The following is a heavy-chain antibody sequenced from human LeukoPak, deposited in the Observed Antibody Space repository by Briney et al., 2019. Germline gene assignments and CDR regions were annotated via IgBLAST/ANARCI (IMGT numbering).Heavy chain of an antibody. J-gene: IGHJ3*02. Sequence: GGSLRLSCAAFGFTFSSYSMNWVRQAPGKGLEWVSYISSSGSTIYYADSVKGRFTISRDNAKNSLYLQMNSLRAEDTAVYYCARSGITRTAFDIWGQGTMVTVSS. CDR2: ISSSGSTI. CDR3: ARSGITRTAFDI. CDR1: GFTFSSYS. V-gene: IGHV3-48*04. D-gene: IGHD3-10*01.